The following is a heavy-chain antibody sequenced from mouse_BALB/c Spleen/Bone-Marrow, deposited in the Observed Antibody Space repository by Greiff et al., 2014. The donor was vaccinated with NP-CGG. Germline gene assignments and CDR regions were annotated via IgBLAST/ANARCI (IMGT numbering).Heavy chain of an antibody. J-gene: IGHJ2*01. V-gene: IGHV1-87*01. Sequence: QVQLQQSGAELARPGASAKLSCKASGYTFTGYWMQWVKQRPGQGLEWIGIIYPGDGDTRYTQKFKGKATLAADKSSSTAYMQLGNLASEDSAVYYCARVFCDSTSAYWGQGTTLTVSS. D-gene: IGHD5-1*01. CDR2: IYPGDGDT. CDR1: GYTFTGYW. CDR3: ARVFCDSTSAY.